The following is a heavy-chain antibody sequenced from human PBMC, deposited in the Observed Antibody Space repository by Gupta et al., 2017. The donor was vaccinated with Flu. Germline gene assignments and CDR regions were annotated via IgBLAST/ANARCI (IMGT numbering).Heavy chain of an antibody. V-gene: IGHV4-30-4*08. Sequence: NYHWGWIRQPPGKGLEWIAYIYYSGTHYNPSLKSRITISVDTSKNQFSLKLTSLTAADTAGYYCATTPTQGSYYFDFWGQGTLVTVSS. CDR1: NYH. J-gene: IGHJ4*02. CDR3: ATTPTQGSYYFDF. CDR2: IYYSGT. D-gene: IGHD3-10*01.